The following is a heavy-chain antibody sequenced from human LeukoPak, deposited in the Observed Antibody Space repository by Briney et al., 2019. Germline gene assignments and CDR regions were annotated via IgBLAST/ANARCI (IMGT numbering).Heavy chain of an antibody. Sequence: PGGSLRLSCAASGFTFSSYAMSWVRQAPGKGLEWVSAISGSGGSTYYADSVKGRFTISRDNAKNSLYLQMNSLRAEDTAVYYCARGGDLGWFDPWGQGTLVTVSS. CDR3: ARGGDLGWFDP. J-gene: IGHJ5*02. V-gene: IGHV3-23*01. CDR1: GFTFSSYA. CDR2: ISGSGGST.